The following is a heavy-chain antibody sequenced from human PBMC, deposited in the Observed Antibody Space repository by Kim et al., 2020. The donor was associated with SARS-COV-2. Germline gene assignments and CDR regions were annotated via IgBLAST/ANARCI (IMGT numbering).Heavy chain of an antibody. CDR1: GGSISSSSYY. J-gene: IGHJ3*02. D-gene: IGHD2-2*01. Sequence: SETLSLTCTVSGGSISSSSYYWGWIRQPPGKGLEWIGSIYYSGSTYCNPPLKSRVTISVDTAKNQFSLKLSSVTAADTAVYYCGRGFIVVVPAAYAFDIWGQGTMVTVSS. CDR3: GRGFIVVVPAAYAFDI. CDR2: IYYSGST. V-gene: IGHV4-39*01.